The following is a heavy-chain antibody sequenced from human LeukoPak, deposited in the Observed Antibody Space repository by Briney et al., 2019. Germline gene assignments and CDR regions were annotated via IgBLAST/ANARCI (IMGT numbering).Heavy chain of an antibody. D-gene: IGHD3-16*01. J-gene: IGHJ4*02. V-gene: IGHV3-23*01. Sequence: TGGSLRLSCAASGFTFNAFGMNWVRQAPGKGLEWVSAITGSGDRTYYIDSVRGRFTVSRDNSKNTLYLQMNGLRAEDTAVYYCAKRGEDPVDLDYWGQGTLVTVSS. CDR2: ITGSGDRT. CDR3: AKRGEDPVDLDY. CDR1: GFTFNAFG.